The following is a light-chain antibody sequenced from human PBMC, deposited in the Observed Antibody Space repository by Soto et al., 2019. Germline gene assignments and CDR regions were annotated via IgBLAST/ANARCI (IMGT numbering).Light chain of an antibody. CDR2: GAS. CDR1: QSVTTN. CDR3: QPYNKWPSGT. Sequence: EIVMTQSPATLSVSPGESATLSCRASQSVTTNLAWYQQQPGQAPRLLIYGASTRATGIPARFSGSGSGTEFTLTISSLQSEDFASYYRQPYNKWPSGTFGQGTRLEIK. V-gene: IGKV3-15*01. J-gene: IGKJ5*01.